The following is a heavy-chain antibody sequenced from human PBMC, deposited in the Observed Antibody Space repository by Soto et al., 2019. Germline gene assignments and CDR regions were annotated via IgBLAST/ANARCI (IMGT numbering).Heavy chain of an antibody. CDR3: ARFSRSHDTEY. V-gene: IGHV3-7*05. CDR2: INQDGSQR. CDR1: GFTFNNYW. J-gene: IGHJ4*02. Sequence: EEQLVESGGGLVQPGESLTLSCRTPGFTFNNYWMSWLRQAPGKGLEWVANINQDGSQRYYVDSVKGRFTFSRDNAKTSLYLQMNRMRVEDTALYYSARFSRSHDTEYWGQGTLVSVSS.